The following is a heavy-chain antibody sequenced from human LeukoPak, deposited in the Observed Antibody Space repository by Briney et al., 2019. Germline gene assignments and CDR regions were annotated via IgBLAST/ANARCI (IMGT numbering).Heavy chain of an antibody. CDR2: IYTSGST. Sequence: SETLSLTCTVSGCSISSYYWSWIRQPPGKGLEWIGYIYTSGSTNYNPSLKSRVTISVDTSKNQFSLKLSSVTAADTAVYYCERHGTRPLLWFGRTDTGYYYYMDVWGKGTTVTVSS. CDR1: GCSISSYY. CDR3: ERHGTRPLLWFGRTDTGYYYYMDV. D-gene: IGHD3-10*01. V-gene: IGHV4-4*09. J-gene: IGHJ6*03.